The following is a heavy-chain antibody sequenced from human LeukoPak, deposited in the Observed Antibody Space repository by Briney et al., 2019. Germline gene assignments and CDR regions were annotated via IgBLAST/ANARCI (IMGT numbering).Heavy chain of an antibody. CDR3: ARGGLDIVLMVYATPSYFDY. J-gene: IGHJ4*02. CDR2: IKQDGSEK. Sequence: GGSLRLSCAASGFTFSSYWMSWVRQAPGKGLEWVANIKQDGSEKYYVDSVKGRFTISRDNAKNSLYLQMNSLRAEDTAVYYCARGGLDIVLMVYATPSYFDYWGQGTLVTVSS. D-gene: IGHD2-8*01. CDR1: GFTFSSYW. V-gene: IGHV3-7*01.